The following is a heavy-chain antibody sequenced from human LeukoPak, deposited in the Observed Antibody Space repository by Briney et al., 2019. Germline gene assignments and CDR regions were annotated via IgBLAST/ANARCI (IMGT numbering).Heavy chain of an antibody. J-gene: IGHJ4*02. Sequence: GGSLRLSCAASGFTISNYNMDWVRQAPGKGLEWISYISTSGIIYYADSVRGRFTISRDNAKNSLYLQMNSLRDEDTAVYYCARDDPNWDPSSYYFDSWGQGVLVTVSS. CDR2: ISTSGII. CDR3: ARDDPNWDPSSYYFDS. CDR1: GFTISNYN. D-gene: IGHD3-10*01. V-gene: IGHV3-48*02.